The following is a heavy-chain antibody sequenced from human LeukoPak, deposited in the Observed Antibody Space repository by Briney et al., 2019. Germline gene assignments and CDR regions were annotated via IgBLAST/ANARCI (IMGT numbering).Heavy chain of an antibody. V-gene: IGHV4-39*01. CDR3: DI. J-gene: IGHJ3*02. CDR1: GGSITSSSHY. Sequence: SETLSLTCTVSGGSITSSSHYWGWIRQPPGKGLEWIGSIYYSGDTYYNPSLKSRVTISVDTSRSQFSLSLSSIVVVPDASKAFDIWGQGTMVTVSS. CDR2: IYYSGDT. D-gene: IGHD2-2*01.